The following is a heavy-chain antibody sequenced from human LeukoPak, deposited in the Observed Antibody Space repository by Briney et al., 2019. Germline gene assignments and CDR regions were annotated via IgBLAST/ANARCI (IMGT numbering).Heavy chain of an antibody. D-gene: IGHD3-3*01. J-gene: IGHJ3*01. CDR2: IHTSGSN. CDR3: ARLSAAVHLGAFDL. V-gene: IGHV4-4*09. Sequence: TTSETLSLTCAVSGVSISPYYWAWIRQPPGKGLEWIGYIHTSGSNNQYPSLKSRVTILVDKSKNHFSLRLTSVTAADTAVYYCARLSAAVHLGAFDLWGQGTMVTVSS. CDR1: GVSISPYY.